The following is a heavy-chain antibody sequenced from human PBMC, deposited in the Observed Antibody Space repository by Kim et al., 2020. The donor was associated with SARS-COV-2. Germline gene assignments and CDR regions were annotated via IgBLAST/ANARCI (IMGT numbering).Heavy chain of an antibody. J-gene: IGHJ6*02. CDR2: IYHSGST. V-gene: IGHV4-30-2*01. Sequence: SETLSLTCAVSGGSISSGGYSWSWIRQPPGKGLEWIGYIYHSGSTYYNPSLKSRVTISVDRSKNQFSLKLSSVTAADTAVYYCARGGAAAGSGYYYYYGMDVWGQGTTVTVSS. CDR1: GGSISSGGYS. D-gene: IGHD6-13*01. CDR3: ARGGAAAGSGYYYYYGMDV.